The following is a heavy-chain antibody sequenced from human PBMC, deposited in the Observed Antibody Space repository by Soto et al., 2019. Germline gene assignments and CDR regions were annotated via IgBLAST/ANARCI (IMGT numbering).Heavy chain of an antibody. CDR2: INAGNGNT. V-gene: IGHV1-3*05. CDR1: GYTFTSYA. Sequence: QVQLVQSGAEEKKPGASVKVSCKASGYTFTSYAMHWVRQAPGQRLEWMGWINAGNGNTKYSQKFQGRVTITRDTSASTAYMELSSLRAEDTAVYYCARACGWYVSDYWGQGTLVTVSS. J-gene: IGHJ4*02. D-gene: IGHD6-19*01. CDR3: ARACGWYVSDY.